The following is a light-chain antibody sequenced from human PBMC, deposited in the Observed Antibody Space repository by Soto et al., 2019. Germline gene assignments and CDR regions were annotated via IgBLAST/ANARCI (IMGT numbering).Light chain of an antibody. CDR1: QSVSSSY. CDR3: HQYDSSPLT. J-gene: IGKJ4*01. CDR2: CAS. V-gene: IGKV3-20*01. Sequence: EIVLTPSPGTLSLSPGERATLSCRASQSVSSSYLAWYQQKPGQAPRRLIYCASSRATGIPERFSGSGSGTDFTLTISRLEPEDFAVYYCHQYDSSPLTFGGGTKVEIK.